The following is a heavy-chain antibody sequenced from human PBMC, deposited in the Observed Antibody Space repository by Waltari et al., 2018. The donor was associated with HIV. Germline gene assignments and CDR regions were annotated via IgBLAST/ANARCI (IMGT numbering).Heavy chain of an antibody. J-gene: IGHJ6*02. V-gene: IGHV3-30*18. CDR2: ISYDGRNK. Sequence: QVHLVESGGGVVQPGRSLRLSCAASGFTFSSYGIHWVRQAPGTGMGGVALISYDGRNKYYVDSVKVRFTSSGDNAKNTRHLQMNSLRPEDTAVYYCAKDRVFYYCSGSPLPGYYYGMDVWGQGTTVTVSS. D-gene: IGHD3-10*01. CDR3: AKDRVFYYCSGSPLPGYYYGMDV. CDR1: GFTFSSYG.